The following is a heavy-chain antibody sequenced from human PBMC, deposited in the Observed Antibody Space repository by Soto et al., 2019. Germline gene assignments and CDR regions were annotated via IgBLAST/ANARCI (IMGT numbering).Heavy chain of an antibody. CDR1: GFTFSSYA. J-gene: IGHJ4*02. V-gene: IGHV3-23*01. Sequence: GGSLRLSCAASGFTFSSYAVSWVRQAPGKGLEWVSAISGSGGSTYYADSVKGRFTISRDNSKNTLYLQMNSLRAEDTAVYYCAKDLAPSIYSSSKNYWGQGTLVTVSS. CDR3: AKDLAPSIYSSSKNY. D-gene: IGHD6-6*01. CDR2: ISGSGGST.